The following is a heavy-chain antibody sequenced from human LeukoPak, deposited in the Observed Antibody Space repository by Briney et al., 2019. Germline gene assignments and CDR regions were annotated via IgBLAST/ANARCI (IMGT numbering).Heavy chain of an antibody. CDR3: VTYNREYETDY. CDR2: IYSGGST. V-gene: IGHV3-53*01. Sequence: AETLTLSCAASGFTVSSNYISWVRQAPPKGMEWVSVIYSGGSTYYEDSVKGRFTISRDNSKNTLYLQMNSLRVADTAVYYCVTYNREYETDYWGQGTLVTVSS. D-gene: IGHD1-14*01. CDR1: GFTVSSNY. J-gene: IGHJ4*02.